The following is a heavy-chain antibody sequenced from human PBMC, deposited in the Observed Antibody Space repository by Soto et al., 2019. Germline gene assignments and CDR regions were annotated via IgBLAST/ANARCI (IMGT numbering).Heavy chain of an antibody. J-gene: IGHJ4*02. CDR2: IYYSGST. V-gene: IGHV4-31*03. D-gene: IGHD3-10*01. CDR1: GGSISSGGYY. Sequence: QVQLQESGPGLVKPSQTLSLTCTVSGGSISSGGYYWSWIRQHPGKGLEWIGYIYYSGSTYYNPSRKRRVTISVDTSKNHFALKLSSVTAADTAVYYCARALYYYGSGSYYYFDHWGQGTLVTVSS. CDR3: ARALYYYGSGSYYYFDH.